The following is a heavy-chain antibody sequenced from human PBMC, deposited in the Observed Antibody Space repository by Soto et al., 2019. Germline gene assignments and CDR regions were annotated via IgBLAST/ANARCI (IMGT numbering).Heavy chain of an antibody. V-gene: IGHV4-30-2*01. J-gene: IGHJ4*02. Sequence: SEILSLTCTVSDGSISSPHDYWSWIRQPPGKGLEWIGYMYHSGSTYYNPSLKSRVTISIDRSKNQFSLKLSSVTAADTAVYYWARVPDFWGQGILDTVSS. CDR2: MYHSGST. D-gene: IGHD2-2*01. CDR3: ARVPDF. CDR1: DGSISSPHDY.